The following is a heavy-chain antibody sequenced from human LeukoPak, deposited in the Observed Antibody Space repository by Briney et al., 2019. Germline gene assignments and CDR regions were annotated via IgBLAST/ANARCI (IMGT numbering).Heavy chain of an antibody. Sequence: SGGSLRLSCAVSGFSVNDNYMSWVRQAPGKGLQWVSVMFPGGRTYYADSVKGRFTISRDLARNTLLLQMHSLRADDTAVHYCARTNPVYGDYDYWGQGTLVTVSS. CDR2: MFPGGRT. CDR3: ARTNPVYGDYDY. J-gene: IGHJ4*02. D-gene: IGHD4-17*01. V-gene: IGHV3-53*01. CDR1: GFSVNDNY.